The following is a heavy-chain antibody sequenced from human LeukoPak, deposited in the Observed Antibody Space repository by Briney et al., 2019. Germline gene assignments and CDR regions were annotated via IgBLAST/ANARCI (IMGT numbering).Heavy chain of an antibody. Sequence: SETLSLTCTVSRGSISGYSWSWIRQSPGGGLGWIGYIYYSGDTAYNPSLRSQVTMSVDTSKNQFSLQLRSMTTADTAVYYCVRGPYGASISKWFDPWGQGTQVIVSP. D-gene: IGHD4/OR15-4a*01. J-gene: IGHJ5*02. CDR2: IYYSGDT. CDR1: RGSISGYS. CDR3: VRGPYGASISKWFDP. V-gene: IGHV4-59*01.